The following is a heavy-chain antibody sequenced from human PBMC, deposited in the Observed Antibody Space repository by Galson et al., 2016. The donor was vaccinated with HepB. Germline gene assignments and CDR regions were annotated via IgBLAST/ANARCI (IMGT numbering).Heavy chain of an antibody. CDR3: ARQRRRWLQSSFSRPSVVDC. CDR1: GGSISSGSHY. D-gene: IGHD5-24*01. J-gene: IGHJ4*02. Sequence: SETLSLTCTVSGGSISSGSHYWGWVRQPPGKGPEWIGSIYSGGSAYYNASLRSRVAISVDTSKNQFSLKLSSVTAADTAMYYCARQRRRWLQSSFSRPSVVDCWGQGTLLTVSS. CDR2: IYSGGSA. V-gene: IGHV4-39*01.